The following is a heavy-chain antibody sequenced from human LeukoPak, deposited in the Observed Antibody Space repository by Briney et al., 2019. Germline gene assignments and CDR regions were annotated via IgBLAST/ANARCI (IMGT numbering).Heavy chain of an antibody. D-gene: IGHD1-26*01. CDR1: GDSVSSNNVA. CDR2: TFYRSKWYF. Sequence: SQTLSLTCAISGDSVSSNNVACNWVRQSPSRGLEWLGRTFYRSKWYFDYAESVKSRITIYPDTSKNQFSLQLKSVTPEDTAVYYCAQGWDLNSWGQGTLVTVSS. J-gene: IGHJ4*02. V-gene: IGHV6-1*01. CDR3: AQGWDLNS.